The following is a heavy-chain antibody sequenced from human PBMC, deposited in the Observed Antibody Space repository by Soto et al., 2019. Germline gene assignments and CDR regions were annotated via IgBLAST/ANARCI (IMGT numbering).Heavy chain of an antibody. D-gene: IGHD1-26*01. V-gene: IGHV1-8*01. CDR3: ARGRESYWDY. Sequence: QVQLVQSGAEVTKPGASVKVSCKASGYTFTSYDINWVRQATGQGLEWMGWMNPNRGNTGYAQKFQGRVPMTRDTSIITAYMELSTLRSEDTAVYYCARGRESYWDYWGQGTLVTVSS. CDR2: MNPNRGNT. CDR1: GYTFTSYD. J-gene: IGHJ4*02.